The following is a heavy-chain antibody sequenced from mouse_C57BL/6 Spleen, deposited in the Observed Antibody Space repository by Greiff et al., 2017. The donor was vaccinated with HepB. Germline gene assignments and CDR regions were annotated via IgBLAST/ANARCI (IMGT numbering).Heavy chain of an antibody. J-gene: IGHJ2*01. Sequence: VHVKQSGAELVKPGASVKLSCTASGFNIKDYYMHWVKQRTEQGLEWIGRIDPEDGETKYAPKFQGKATITADTSSNTAYLQLSSLTSEDTAVYYCAREYGWTTVLDYWGQGTTLTVSS. V-gene: IGHV14-2*01. D-gene: IGHD1-1*01. CDR2: IDPEDGET. CDR3: AREYGWTTVLDY. CDR1: GFNIKDYY.